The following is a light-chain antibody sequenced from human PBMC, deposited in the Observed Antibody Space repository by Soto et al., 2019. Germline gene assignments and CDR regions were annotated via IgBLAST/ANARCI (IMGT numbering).Light chain of an antibody. CDR1: SSDVGTYNL. J-gene: IGLJ3*02. CDR3: SSYTTSSPLGV. Sequence: QSVLTQPASVSGSPGQSITISCTGTSSDVGTYNLVSCYQQHPGRAPKLIIYEVTNRPSGVSNRFSGSKSGNTASLTISGLQAEDEAGYYCSSYTTSSPLGVFGGGTQLTVL. CDR2: EVT. V-gene: IGLV2-14*02.